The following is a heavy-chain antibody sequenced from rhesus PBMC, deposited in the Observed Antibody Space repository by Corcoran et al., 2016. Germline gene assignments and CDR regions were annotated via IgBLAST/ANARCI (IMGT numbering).Heavy chain of an antibody. V-gene: IGHV4S10*01. D-gene: IGHD1-7*02. J-gene: IGHJ4*01. CDR1: GGSIRDSYR. Sequence: QVQLQESGPGVVKPSETLSLTCAVSGGSIRDSYRWSWLRQPPGKGLEWIGYIEGRSTGTNNNPSRKRLVTISQDTSKNLFSWKLSSVTAADTAVYYCARLKTGTTFDYWGQGVLVTFSS. CDR2: IEGRSTGT. CDR3: ARLKTGTTFDY.